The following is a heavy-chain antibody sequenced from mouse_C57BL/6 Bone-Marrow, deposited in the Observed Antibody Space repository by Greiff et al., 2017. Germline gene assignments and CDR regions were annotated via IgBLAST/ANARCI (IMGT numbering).Heavy chain of an antibody. CDR2: ISDGGSYT. Sequence: EVKLMESGGGLVKPGGSLKLSCAASGFTFSSYAMSWVRQTPEKRLEWVATISDGGSYTYYPDNVKGRFTISRDNAKNNLYLQMSHLKSEDTAMYYRAREDPFAYWGQGTLVTVSA. CDR3: AREDPFAY. J-gene: IGHJ3*01. CDR1: GFTFSSYA. V-gene: IGHV5-4*01.